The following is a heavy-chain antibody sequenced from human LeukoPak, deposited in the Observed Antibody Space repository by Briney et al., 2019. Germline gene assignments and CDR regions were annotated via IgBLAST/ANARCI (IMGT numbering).Heavy chain of an antibody. V-gene: IGHV3-23*01. CDR1: GFTVSSNY. CDR3: AKDVFETLGYFDH. D-gene: IGHD2-15*01. CDR2: ISGSGGST. Sequence: AGSLRLSCAASGFTVSSNYMNWDRRAPGKGLEWVSAISGSGGSTYYADSVKGRFTISRGNSKNTLYLQMNSLRAEDTAVYYCAKDVFETLGYFDHWGQGTLVTVSS. J-gene: IGHJ4*02.